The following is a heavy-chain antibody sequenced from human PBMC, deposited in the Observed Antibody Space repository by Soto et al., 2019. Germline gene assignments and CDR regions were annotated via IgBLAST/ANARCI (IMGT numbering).Heavy chain of an antibody. J-gene: IGHJ6*02. CDR2: ISGSGGST. D-gene: IGHD6-13*01. V-gene: IGHV3-23*01. CDR3: AKDPAPGSSWYYYYGMDV. CDR1: GFTFSSYA. Sequence: PGGSLRLSCAASGFTFSSYAMSWVRQAPGKGLEWVSAISGSGGSTYYADSVKGRFTISRDNSKNTLYLQMNSLRAEDTAVYYCAKDPAPGSSWYYYYGMDVWGQGTTVTVSS.